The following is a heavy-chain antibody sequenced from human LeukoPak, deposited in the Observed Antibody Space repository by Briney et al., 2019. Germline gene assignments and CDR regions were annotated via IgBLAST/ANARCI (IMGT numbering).Heavy chain of an antibody. CDR1: GYTFTSYG. D-gene: IGHD6-13*01. CDR3: ARDSMGQELVLDAFDI. Sequence: GASVKVSCKASGYTFTSYGISWVRQAPGQGLEWMGWISAYNGNTNYAQKLQGRVTMTTDTSTSTAYMELRSLRSDDTAVYYCARDSMGQELVLDAFDIWGQGTMVTVSS. V-gene: IGHV1-18*01. J-gene: IGHJ3*02. CDR2: ISAYNGNT.